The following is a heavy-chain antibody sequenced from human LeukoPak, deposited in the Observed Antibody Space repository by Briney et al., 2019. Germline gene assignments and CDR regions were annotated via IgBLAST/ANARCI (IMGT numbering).Heavy chain of an antibody. J-gene: IGHJ4*02. CDR2: ISSSSSYI. D-gene: IGHD2-15*01. CDR3: ARDVVAFDY. CDR1: GFIFSSYS. V-gene: IGHV3-21*01. Sequence: GGSLRLSCAAPGFIFSSYSMNWVRQAPGKGLEWVSSISSSSSYIYYAYSVKGRFTISRDNAKNSLYLQMNSLRAEDTAVYYCARDVVAFDYWGQGTLVTVSP.